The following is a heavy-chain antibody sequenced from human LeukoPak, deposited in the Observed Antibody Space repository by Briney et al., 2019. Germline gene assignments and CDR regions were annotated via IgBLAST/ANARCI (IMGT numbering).Heavy chain of an antibody. J-gene: IGHJ4*02. CDR3: AKVGAAGIAVVFVDY. Sequence: GGSLRLSCAASGFTFSSFAMSWVRQAPGKGLEWVSVISDIGDTTYYANSVKGRFTISRDNSKSTLYLQMNSLRADDTAVYYCAKVGAAGIAVVFVDYWGQGTLVTVSS. CDR1: GFTFSSFA. D-gene: IGHD6-19*01. V-gene: IGHV3-23*01. CDR2: ISDIGDTT.